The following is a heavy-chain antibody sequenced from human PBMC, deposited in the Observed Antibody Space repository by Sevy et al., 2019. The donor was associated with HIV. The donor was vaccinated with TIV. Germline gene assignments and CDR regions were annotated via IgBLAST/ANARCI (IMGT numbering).Heavy chain of an antibody. D-gene: IGHD2-2*01. CDR3: ARDRYCSTSRCYNWIDP. CDR1: GFTFSSYW. V-gene: IGHV3-7*01. J-gene: IGHJ5*02. Sequence: GGSLRLSCAASGFTFSSYWMSWVRQAPGKGLEWVANIKQDGSEKYYVDSVKGRFTISRDNAKNSLYLQMNSLRAEDTAMYYCARDRYCSTSRCYNWIDPWGQGTLVTVSS. CDR2: IKQDGSEK.